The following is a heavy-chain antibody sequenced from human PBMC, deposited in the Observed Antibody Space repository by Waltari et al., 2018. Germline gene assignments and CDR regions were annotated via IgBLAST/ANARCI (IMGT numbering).Heavy chain of an antibody. CDR2: IFHNGHT. CDR3: TREIRDIVVVPSPGDY. D-gene: IGHD2-15*01. CDR1: GGSIDSSQYY. V-gene: IGHV4-39*07. J-gene: IGHJ4*01. Sequence: QLQLQESGPGLVKPSETLSLTCTVSGGSIDSSQYYWGWVRQPPGKALQWLATIFHNGHTRYNPSLGRRVSISLDTSRNQFSVRLSSVSAADTAMYYCTREIRDIVVVPSPGDYWGQGTLVTVSS.